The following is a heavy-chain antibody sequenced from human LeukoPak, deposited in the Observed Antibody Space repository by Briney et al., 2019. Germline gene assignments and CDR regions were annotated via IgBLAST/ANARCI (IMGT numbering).Heavy chain of an antibody. CDR3: ARANYDILTGYYPPYMDV. D-gene: IGHD3-9*01. CDR1: GGSISSYY. V-gene: IGHV4-59*01. J-gene: IGHJ6*03. CDR2: IYYSGST. Sequence: SETLSLTCTVSGGSISSYYWSWIRQPPGKGLEWIGYIYYSGSTNYNPSLKSRVTISIDTSKNQFSLKLSSVTAVDTAVYYCARANYDILTGYYPPYMDVWGKGTTVTISS.